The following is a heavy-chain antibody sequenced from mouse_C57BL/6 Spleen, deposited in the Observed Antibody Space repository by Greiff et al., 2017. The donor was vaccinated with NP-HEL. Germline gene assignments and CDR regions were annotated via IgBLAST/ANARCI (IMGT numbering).Heavy chain of an antibody. Sequence: VKLVESGAELVRPGASVKLSCKASGYTFTDYYINWVKQRPGQGLEWIARIYPGSGNTYYNEKFKGKATLTAEKSSSTAYMQLSSLTSEDSAVYFCARHPYSNYWYFDVWGTGTTVTVSS. CDR2: IYPGSGNT. CDR1: GYTFTDYY. D-gene: IGHD2-5*01. J-gene: IGHJ1*03. V-gene: IGHV1-76*01. CDR3: ARHPYSNYWYFDV.